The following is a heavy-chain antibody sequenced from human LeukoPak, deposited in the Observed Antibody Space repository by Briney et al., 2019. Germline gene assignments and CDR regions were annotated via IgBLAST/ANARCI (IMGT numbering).Heavy chain of an antibody. J-gene: IGHJ4*02. D-gene: IGHD2-2*01. CDR1: GFTFSRYW. Sequence: GGSPRLSCAASGFTFSRYWMNWVRQAPGTGLEWVASIKEDGSEKSYVDSVKGRFTISRDNAKNSLYLQMNSLRAEDTAIYYCVSCGTTTCIIRFDHWGQGTLVTVSS. V-gene: IGHV3-7*01. CDR3: VSCGTTTCIIRFDH. CDR2: IKEDGSEK.